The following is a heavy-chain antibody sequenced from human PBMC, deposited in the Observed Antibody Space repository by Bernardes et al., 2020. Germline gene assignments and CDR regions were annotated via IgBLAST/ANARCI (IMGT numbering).Heavy chain of an antibody. J-gene: IGHJ5*02. D-gene: IGHD2-15*01. CDR3: ATGYCLNIPCPGA. V-gene: IGHV3-21*01. CDR2: ISTDSKEI. CDR1: RFTFSTYH. Sequence: GGSLRLSCAASRFTFSTYHMNWVRQAPGKGLEWVSTISTDSKEIYYGDSVKGRFTVSRDNAKNSLWLQMDSLRVEDTAMYYCATGYCLNIPCPGAWGRGTLVTVSS.